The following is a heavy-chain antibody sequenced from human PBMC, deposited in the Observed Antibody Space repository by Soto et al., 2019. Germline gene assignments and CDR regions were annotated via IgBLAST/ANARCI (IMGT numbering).Heavy chain of an antibody. D-gene: IGHD3-3*02. CDR3: ARDLSGRFGH. Sequence: SQTLSLTCDISGDSVSTNTATWNWIRQSPSRGLEWLGRTYYRSKWYNDYAVSVKSRISINPDTSKNQFSLLLNSVTPDDTAVYYCARDLSGRFGHWGRGTLVTVSS. V-gene: IGHV6-1*01. CDR1: GDSVSTNTAT. CDR2: TYYRSKWYN. J-gene: IGHJ4*02.